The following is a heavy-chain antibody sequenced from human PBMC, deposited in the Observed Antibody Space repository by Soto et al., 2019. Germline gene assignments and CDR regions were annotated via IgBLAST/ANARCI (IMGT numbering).Heavy chain of an antibody. CDR1: GFTFTRYS. D-gene: IGHD1-7*01. V-gene: IGHV3-21*06. J-gene: IGHJ5*02. CDR3: ARDVRYNWNSWGFDP. CDR2: ISSTTNYI. Sequence: PGGSLRLSCAASGFTFTRYSMNWVRQAPGKGLEWVSSISSTTNYIYYGDSMKGRFTISRDNAKNSLYLEMNSLRAEDTAVYYCARDVRYNWNSWGFDPWGQGTLVTVSS.